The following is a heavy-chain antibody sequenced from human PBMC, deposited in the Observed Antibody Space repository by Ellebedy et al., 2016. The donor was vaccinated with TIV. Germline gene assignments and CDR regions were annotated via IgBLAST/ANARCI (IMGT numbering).Heavy chain of an antibody. J-gene: IGHJ4*02. D-gene: IGHD4-17*01. V-gene: IGHV3-9*01. CDR1: GCTFDDYA. Sequence: SLKISCAASGCTFDDYAMHWVRQAPGKGLEWVSGISWNSCTIGYADSVKGLFTLSRDNDKNSLYLQMNSLRDEETALYYSAKDPGRGLLYKYFDSWGQGALVTVSS. CDR2: ISWNSCTI. CDR3: AKDPGRGLLYKYFDS.